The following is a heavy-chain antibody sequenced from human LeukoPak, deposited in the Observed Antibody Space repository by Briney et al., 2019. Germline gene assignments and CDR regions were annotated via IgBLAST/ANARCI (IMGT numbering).Heavy chain of an antibody. V-gene: IGHV3-7*01. Sequence: GSLRLSCVGSGFTFSTYWMSWVRQAPGKGLEWVANIHQDGSEKYYVDSVKGRFTISRDNARNSLYLQMNSLRGEDTAVYYCARRSVTIFGVVPHWFDPWGQGTPVTVSS. CDR3: ARRSVTIFGVVPHWFDP. CDR2: IHQDGSEK. CDR1: GFTFSTYW. J-gene: IGHJ5*02. D-gene: IGHD3-3*01.